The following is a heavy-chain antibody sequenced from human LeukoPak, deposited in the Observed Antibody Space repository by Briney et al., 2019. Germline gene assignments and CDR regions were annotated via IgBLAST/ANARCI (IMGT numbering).Heavy chain of an antibody. D-gene: IGHD2-15*01. CDR3: AKEAQQIGYCSH. V-gene: IGHV3-30*02. J-gene: IGHJ4*02. CDR2: IRYDGNNE. Sequence: PGGSLRLSCAASGFTFSSYGMYWVRQAPGKGLDWVASIRYDGNNEYYADSVKGRFTISRDNSKNTLYLQMNSLRAEDTAVYYCAKEAQQIGYCSHWGQGTLVTVSS. CDR1: GFTFSSYG.